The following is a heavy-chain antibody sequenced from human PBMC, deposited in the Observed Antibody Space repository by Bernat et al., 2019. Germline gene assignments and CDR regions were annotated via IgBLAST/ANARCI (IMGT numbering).Heavy chain of an antibody. J-gene: IGHJ4*02. CDR3: ARVYCSGGSCYGPSDY. D-gene: IGHD2-15*01. CDR2: IWYDGSQK. V-gene: IGHV3-33*08. CDR1: GFTFSSYW. Sequence: VQLVESGGGLVQPGGSLRLSCAASGFTFSSYWMSWVRQAPGKGLEWVAVIWYDGSQKYYAASVKGRFTISRDNSNNTLYLQMNSLRVEDTAVYYCARVYCSGGSCYGPSDYWGQGTLVTVSS.